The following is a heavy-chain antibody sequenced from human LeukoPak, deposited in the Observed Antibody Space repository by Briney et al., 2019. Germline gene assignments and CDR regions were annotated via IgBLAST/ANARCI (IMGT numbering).Heavy chain of an antibody. CDR2: MNPNSGNT. D-gene: IGHD4-17*01. Sequence: ASVKVSCKASGYTFTSYDINWVRQATGQGLEWMGWMNPNSGNTGYAQKFQGRVTITRNTSISTAYMELSSLRSEDTAVYYCAREGRKTTVSSDYYYYMDVWGKGTTVTISS. CDR1: GYTFTSYD. J-gene: IGHJ6*03. CDR3: AREGRKTTVSSDYYYYMDV. V-gene: IGHV1-8*03.